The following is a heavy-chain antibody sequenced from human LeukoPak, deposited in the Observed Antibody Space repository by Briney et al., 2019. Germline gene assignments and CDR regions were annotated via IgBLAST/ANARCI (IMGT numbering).Heavy chain of an antibody. J-gene: IGHJ4*02. CDR3: ARRPRVPRQGRFDY. Sequence: PSETLSLTCTVSGGSISTTAYYWGWIRQPPGKGLEWIGSVFYTGSTFYNPSLQSRVTLSVDTSKNQFSLKLNSVTAADTAVYYCARRPRVPRQGRFDYWGQGTLVTVSS. V-gene: IGHV4-39*07. CDR1: GGSISTTAYY. D-gene: IGHD4/OR15-4a*01. CDR2: VFYTGST.